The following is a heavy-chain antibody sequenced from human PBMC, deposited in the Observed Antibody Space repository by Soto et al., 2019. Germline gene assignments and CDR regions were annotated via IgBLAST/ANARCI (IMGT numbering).Heavy chain of an antibody. CDR2: LYFNGGT. D-gene: IGHD3-3*01. CDR3: ARGITYFRSRDFWSGYYMGRRENYYYYYMDV. Sequence: SETLSLTCNVSGGPINSPDYYWTWIRQSPGKGLEWIGYLYFNGGTHYNPSLKSRVTISVDTSKNQFSLKLSSVTAADTAVYYCARGITYFRSRDFWSGYYMGRRENYYYYYMDVWGKGTTVTVSS. CDR1: GGPINSPDYY. V-gene: IGHV4-30-4*01. J-gene: IGHJ6*03.